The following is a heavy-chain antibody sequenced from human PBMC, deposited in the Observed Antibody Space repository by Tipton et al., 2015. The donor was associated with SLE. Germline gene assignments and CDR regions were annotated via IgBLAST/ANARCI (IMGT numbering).Heavy chain of an antibody. V-gene: IGHV4-39*07. D-gene: IGHD3-22*01. Sequence: TLSLTCTVSGGSISTGGDSWGWIRQPPGKGLEWIGNIYSSGRTYDNPSLKSRVTISVDTSKNQFSLKLSSVTAADTAVYYCARVDYYDSSGYYSDDAFDIWGQGTMVTVSS. CDR3: ARVDYYDSSGYYSDDAFDI. CDR1: GGSISTGGDS. CDR2: IYSSGRT. J-gene: IGHJ3*02.